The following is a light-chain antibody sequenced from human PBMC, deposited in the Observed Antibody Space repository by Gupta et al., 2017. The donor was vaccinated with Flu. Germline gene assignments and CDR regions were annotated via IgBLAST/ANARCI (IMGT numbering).Light chain of an antibody. CDR3: QQYAVVPLT. V-gene: IGKV1-33*01. CDR1: HDIGNY. J-gene: IGKJ4*01. CDR2: STS. Sequence: DVQFAQSPSSLSASGGDRVTITCQASHDIGNYLNWFQQKPGKAPKLLISSTSYLETGVPSRFSGGGSATSFTFTIRTLQPEDVATYYCQQYAVVPLTFGGGTRVEI.